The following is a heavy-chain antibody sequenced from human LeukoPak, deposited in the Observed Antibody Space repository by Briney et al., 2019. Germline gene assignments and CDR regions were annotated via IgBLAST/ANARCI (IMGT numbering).Heavy chain of an antibody. V-gene: IGHV4-61*08. CDR2: VHNSGST. Sequence: PSETLSLTCTVSGGSISSGGYYWSWIRQPPGKGLEWIGYVHNSGSTTYNPSLKSRGTIVLDTSRNQFSLRLSSVTAADTAVYYCTQGAGWLIDYWGQGILVSVSS. J-gene: IGHJ4*02. D-gene: IGHD3-16*01. CDR3: TQGAGWLIDY. CDR1: GGSISSGGYY.